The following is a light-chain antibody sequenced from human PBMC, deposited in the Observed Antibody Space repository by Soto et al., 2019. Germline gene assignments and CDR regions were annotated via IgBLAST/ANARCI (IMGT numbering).Light chain of an antibody. CDR2: KAS. V-gene: IGKV1-5*03. J-gene: IGKJ1*01. CDR1: RSIINW. Sequence: DIQLTQSPSTLSASVGDRVTITCRASRSIINWLAWYQQKSGKGPKLLIYKASNLQTGVPSRFSGSGYGTEFTLTISSLQPDDVANYYCQQYSDHWTFGQGTKVEIK. CDR3: QQYSDHWT.